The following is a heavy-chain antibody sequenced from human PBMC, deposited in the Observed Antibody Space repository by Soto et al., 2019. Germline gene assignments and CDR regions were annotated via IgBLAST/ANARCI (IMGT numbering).Heavy chain of an antibody. CDR3: ARGIPDEYSSSSLNYYYGMDV. V-gene: IGHV4-4*07. Sequence: QVQLQESGPGLVKPSETLSLTCTVSGGSISSYYWSWIRQPAGKGLEWIGRIYTSGSTNYNPSLKSRVTMSVDTSKNQFSLKLSSVTAADTAVYYCARGIPDEYSSSSLNYYYGMDVWGQGTTVTVSS. CDR1: GGSISSYY. D-gene: IGHD6-6*01. J-gene: IGHJ6*02. CDR2: IYTSGST.